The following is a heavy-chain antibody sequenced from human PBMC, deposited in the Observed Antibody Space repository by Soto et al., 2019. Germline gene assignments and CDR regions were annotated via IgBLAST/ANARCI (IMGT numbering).Heavy chain of an antibody. CDR1: GFSLSTGGMG. CDR3: VHSRCGGDCLQSYSSHYYYGMDI. J-gene: IGHJ6*02. CDR2: IYWDGDR. Sequence: QITLKESGPTLVKPTQTLTLTCTFSGFSLSTGGMGVGWIRQPPGKALEWLALIYWDGDRRYSPSLMNRLTIAKYTSKNQVVLTITNMDPVDTATYYCVHSRCGGDCLQSYSSHYYYGMDIWGQGTTVTVSS. V-gene: IGHV2-5*02. D-gene: IGHD2-21*02.